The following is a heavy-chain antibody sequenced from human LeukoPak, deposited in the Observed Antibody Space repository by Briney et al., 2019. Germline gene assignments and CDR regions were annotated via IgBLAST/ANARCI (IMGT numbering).Heavy chain of an antibody. J-gene: IGHJ3*02. D-gene: IGHD5-18*01. V-gene: IGHV4-38-2*02. CDR2: IYHSGST. Sequence: SETLSLTCTVSGYSISSDYYWGWIRQPPGKGLEWIGSIYHSGSTYYNPSLKSRVIISVDTSKNQFSLKLSSVTAADTVVYYCARGGYSYADAFDIWGQGTMVTVSS. CDR3: ARGGYSYADAFDI. CDR1: GYSISSDYY.